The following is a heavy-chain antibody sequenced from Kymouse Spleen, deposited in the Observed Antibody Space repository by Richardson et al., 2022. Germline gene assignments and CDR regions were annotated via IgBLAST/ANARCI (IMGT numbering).Heavy chain of an antibody. Sequence: EVQLVESGGGLVQPGRSLRLSCAASGFTFDDYAMHWVRQAPGKGLEWVSGISWNSGSIGYADSVKGRFTISRDNAKNSLYLQMNSLRAEDTALYYCAKDMGYSSGWYPYYYYYGMDVWGQGTTVTVSS. V-gene: IGHV3-9*01. CDR2: ISWNSGSI. CDR1: GFTFDDYA. D-gene: IGHD6-19*01. J-gene: IGHJ6*02. CDR3: AKDMGYSSGWYPYYYYYGMDV.